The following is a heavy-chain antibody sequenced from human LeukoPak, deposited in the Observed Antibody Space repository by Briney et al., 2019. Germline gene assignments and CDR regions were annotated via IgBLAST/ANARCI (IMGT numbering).Heavy chain of an antibody. V-gene: IGHV4-4*02. CDR3: ARGPPYIVVVTAIGFFDY. CDR1: GGSISSSNW. D-gene: IGHD2-21*02. CDR2: INHSGST. J-gene: IGHJ4*02. Sequence: SETLSLTCAVSGGSISSSNWWSWVRQPPGKGLEWIGEINHSGSTNYNPSLKSRVTISVDTSKNQFSLKLSSVTAADTAVYYCARGPPYIVVVTAIGFFDYWGQGTLVTVSS.